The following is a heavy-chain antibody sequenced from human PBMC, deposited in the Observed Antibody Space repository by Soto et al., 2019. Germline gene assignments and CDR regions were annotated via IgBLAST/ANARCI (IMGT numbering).Heavy chain of an antibody. CDR3: ARRRDGYNLYYFDY. D-gene: IGHD5-12*01. Sequence: GGSLRLSCAASGFTFSDYYMSWIRQAPGKGLEWVSYISSSSSYTNYADSVKGRFTISRDNAKNSLYLQMNSLRAEDTAVYYCARRRDGYNLYYFDYWGQGTLVTVSS. CDR2: ISSSSSYT. J-gene: IGHJ4*02. V-gene: IGHV3-11*06. CDR1: GFTFSDYY.